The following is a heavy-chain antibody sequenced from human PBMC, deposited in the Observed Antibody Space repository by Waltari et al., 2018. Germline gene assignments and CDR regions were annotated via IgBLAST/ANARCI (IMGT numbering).Heavy chain of an antibody. CDR3: ARDGSITIFGVVIPFDY. CDR2: IDYSGST. D-gene: IGHD3-3*01. Sequence: QLQLQESGPGLVKPSETLSLTCTVSGGSISSSSYYWGWIRQPPGKGLEWIGSIDYSGSTYYNPPITSRVTISVDTPKNQFSLKPSAVTAADTAVYYCARDGSITIFGVVIPFDYWGQGTLVTVSS. V-gene: IGHV4-39*07. CDR1: GGSISSSSYY. J-gene: IGHJ4*02.